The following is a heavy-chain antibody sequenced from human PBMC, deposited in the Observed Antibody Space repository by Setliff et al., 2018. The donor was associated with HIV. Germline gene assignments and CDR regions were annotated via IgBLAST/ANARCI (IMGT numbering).Heavy chain of an antibody. J-gene: IGHJ4*02. Sequence: QTGGSLRLSCAASGFSFRTYNMNWVRQAPGKGLEWVSAISGSGGSTYYADSVKGRFTISRDNSKNTLYLQMNSLRAEDTAVYYCAKAFVVGATLFDHWGQGTLVTVSS. CDR3: AKAFVVGATLFDH. CDR2: ISGSGGST. D-gene: IGHD1-26*01. CDR1: GFSFRTYN. V-gene: IGHV3-23*01.